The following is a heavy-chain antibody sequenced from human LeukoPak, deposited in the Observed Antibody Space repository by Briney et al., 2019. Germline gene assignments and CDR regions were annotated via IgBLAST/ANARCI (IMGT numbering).Heavy chain of an antibody. CDR1: GYTFTGYY. D-gene: IGHD3-3*01. V-gene: IGHV1-69*06. J-gene: IGHJ4*02. CDR3: ARDLYPITIFGVVIISYFDY. Sequence: SVKVSCKASGYTFTGYYIHWVRQAPGQGLEWMGGIIPIFGTANYAQKFQGRVTITADKSTSTAYMELSSLRSEDTAVYYCARDLYPITIFGVVIISYFDYWGQGTLVTVSS. CDR2: IIPIFGTA.